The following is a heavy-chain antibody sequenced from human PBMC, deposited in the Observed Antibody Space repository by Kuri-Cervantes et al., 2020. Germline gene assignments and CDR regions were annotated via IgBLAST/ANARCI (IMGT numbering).Heavy chain of an antibody. CDR3: ATDVRTKGAFDY. CDR2: ISWNSGSI. D-gene: IGHD3-16*01. V-gene: IGHV3-9*01. J-gene: IGHJ4*02. CDR1: GLTFDDYA. Sequence: SLKISCAASGLTFDDYAMHWVRQAPGKGLEWVSGISWNSGSIGYADSVKGRFTISRDNAKNSLYLQMNSLRAEDTASYYCATDVRTKGAFDYWGQGTLVTVSS.